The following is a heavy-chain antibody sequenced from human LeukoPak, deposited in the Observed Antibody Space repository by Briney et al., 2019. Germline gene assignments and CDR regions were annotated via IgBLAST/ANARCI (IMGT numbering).Heavy chain of an antibody. J-gene: IGHJ3*02. V-gene: IGHV4-61*08. CDR1: GGSISSGDYY. CDR3: ARATPFDAFDI. Sequence: SETLSLTCTVSGGSISSGDYYWSWIRQPPGKGLEWIGYIYYSGSTNYNPSLKSRVTISVDTSKNQFSLKLSSVTAADTAVYYCARATPFDAFDIWGQGTMVTVSS. CDR2: IYYSGST.